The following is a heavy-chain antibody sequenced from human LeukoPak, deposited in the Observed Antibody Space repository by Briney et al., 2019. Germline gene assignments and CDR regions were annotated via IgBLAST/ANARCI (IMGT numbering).Heavy chain of an antibody. J-gene: IGHJ5*02. CDR1: GFIFDDYA. Sequence: NTGGSLRLPCAASGFIFDDYAMHWVRQAPGKGLEWVSYISSSGSTIYYADSVKGRFTISRDNAKNSLYLQMNSLRAEDTAVYYCARGGNGVTKNWFDPWGQGTLVTVSS. CDR2: ISSSGSTI. CDR3: ARGGNGVTKNWFDP. D-gene: IGHD4-17*01. V-gene: IGHV3-11*01.